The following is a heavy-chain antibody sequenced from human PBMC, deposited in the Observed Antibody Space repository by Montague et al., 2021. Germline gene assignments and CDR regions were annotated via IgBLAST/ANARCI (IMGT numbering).Heavy chain of an antibody. Sequence: TLSLTCSVSGDSISSYEYYWTWIRQPAGRGLEWIGCVYKRGDTNANPSLRSRLTFSVDTSKNHFSLTLTSVTAADTAVYFCARDSPVVEPWVGEHKGAFDIWGQGTMVTVSS. V-gene: IGHV4-61*02. CDR2: VYKRGDT. CDR1: GDSISSYEYY. CDR3: ARDSPVVEPWVGEHKGAFDI. J-gene: IGHJ3*02. D-gene: IGHD3-10*01.